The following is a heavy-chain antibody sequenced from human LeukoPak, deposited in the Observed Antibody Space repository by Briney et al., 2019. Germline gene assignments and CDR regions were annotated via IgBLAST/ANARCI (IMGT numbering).Heavy chain of an antibody. CDR1: GGTFSSYA. J-gene: IGHJ6*03. CDR2: IIPIFGTA. V-gene: IGHV1-69*13. CDR3: ARGPDYYYYYYYMDV. Sequence: SVKVSCKASGGTFSSYAISWVRQAPGQGLEWMGGIIPIFGTANYAQKFQGRVTTTADESTSTAYMELSSLRSEDTAVYYCARGPDYYYYYYYMDVWGKGTTVTVSS.